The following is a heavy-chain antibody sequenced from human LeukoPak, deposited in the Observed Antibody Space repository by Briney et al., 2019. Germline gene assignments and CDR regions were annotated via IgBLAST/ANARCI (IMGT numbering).Heavy chain of an antibody. J-gene: IGHJ4*02. CDR3: AKSHITTATGTGRYFDY. Sequence: PGRSLRLSCAASGFTFSSYGMHWVRQAPGKGLEWVAVISYDGSNKYYADSVRGRFAISRDNSKNMVYLQMDSLRAEDTAVYYCAKSHITTATGTGRYFDYWGQGTLVTVSS. V-gene: IGHV3-30*18. D-gene: IGHD3-9*01. CDR1: GFTFSSYG. CDR2: ISYDGSNK.